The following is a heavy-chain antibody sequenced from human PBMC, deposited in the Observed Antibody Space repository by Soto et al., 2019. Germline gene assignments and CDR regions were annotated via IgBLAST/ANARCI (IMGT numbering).Heavy chain of an antibody. CDR3: GRGRSGELVVFY. V-gene: IGHV1-2*02. CDR1: GYTFTGYY. CDR2: IGPNRGDT. J-gene: IGHJ4*02. D-gene: IGHD1-7*01. Sequence: ASVKVSCKASGYTFTGYYIHWVRQAPGQGLEWMGEIGPNRGDTKYAQKFQGRVTMTRDTSISTVYMELSNLSPDDTAVYYCGRGRSGELVVFYWGQGTLVTVSS.